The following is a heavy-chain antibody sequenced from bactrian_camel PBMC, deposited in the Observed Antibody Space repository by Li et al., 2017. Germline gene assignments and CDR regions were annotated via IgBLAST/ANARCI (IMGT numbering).Heavy chain of an antibody. CDR2: IYTGTDRA. D-gene: IGHD1*01. CDR3: AAAGGSPCLLRVTRYSN. CDR1: GSTSAHSC. Sequence: HVQLVESGGGSVQAGGSLRLSCAASGSTSAHSCMGWVRQVPGKGREGVASIYTGTDRAYYADSVRGRFTISHDSATNTMYLQMNSLKPEDTAMYYCAAAGGSPCLLRVTRYSNWGQGTQVTVS. J-gene: IGHJ4*01. V-gene: IGHV3S1*01.